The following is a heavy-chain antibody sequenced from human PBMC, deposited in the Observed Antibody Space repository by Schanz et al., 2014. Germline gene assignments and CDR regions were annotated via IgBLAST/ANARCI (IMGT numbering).Heavy chain of an antibody. V-gene: IGHV1-2*02. CDR2: INPGSGDT. CDR3: ARDDGFSSG. CDR1: GYTFTGYF. Sequence: QVQLVQSGAEVEKPGASVKVSCKASGYTFTGYFIHWVRQAPGQGLEWMGWINPGSGDTKYSPKFQGRVTMTRDTSITTAYMELNRLTYDDTAVYYCARDDGFSSGWGQGTLVTVSS. J-gene: IGHJ4*02. D-gene: IGHD6-19*01.